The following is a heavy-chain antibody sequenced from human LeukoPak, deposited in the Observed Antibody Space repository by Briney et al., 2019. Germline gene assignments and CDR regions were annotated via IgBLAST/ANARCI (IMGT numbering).Heavy chain of an antibody. J-gene: IGHJ6*03. CDR3: ARGRVSSSTWYSTYYYYFYMDV. CDR1: DDSITRYY. Sequence: SETLSLTCSVSDDSITRYYWTWIRQPPGKGLEWIGYVDYTGSTNYNPSLIGRVSISRDTTKNLFSLRLRSVTAADTAVYFCARGRVSSSTWYSTYYYYFYMDVWGKGTTVTVSS. V-gene: IGHV4-59*01. D-gene: IGHD1-1*01. CDR2: VDYTGST.